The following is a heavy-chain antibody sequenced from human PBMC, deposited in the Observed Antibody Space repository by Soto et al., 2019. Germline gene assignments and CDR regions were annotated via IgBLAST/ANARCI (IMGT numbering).Heavy chain of an antibody. CDR3: ARTIFPPSNWFDP. D-gene: IGHD3-9*01. CDR2: IYYSGST. V-gene: IGHV4-30-4*01. CDR1: GGSISSGDYY. Sequence: PSETLSLTCTVSGGSISSGDYYWSWIRQPPGKGLEWIGYIYYSGSTYYNPSLKSRVTISTNTSKTQFSLKLNSVTAADTAIYYCARTIFPPSNWFDPWGQGILVTVSS. J-gene: IGHJ5*02.